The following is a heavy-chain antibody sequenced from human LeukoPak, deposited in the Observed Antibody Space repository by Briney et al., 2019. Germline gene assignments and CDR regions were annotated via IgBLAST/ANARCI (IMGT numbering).Heavy chain of an antibody. J-gene: IGHJ4*02. CDR3: ARGFSSSSYYFDY. CDR1: GFTFSSYA. D-gene: IGHD6-6*01. V-gene: IGHV3-30-3*01. CDR2: ISYDGSNK. Sequence: PGGSLRLSCAASGFTFSSYAMHWVRQAPGKGLEWVAAISYDGSNKYYADSVKGRFTISRDNSKNTLYLQMNSLRAEDTAVYYCARGFSSSSYYFDYWGQGTLVTVSS.